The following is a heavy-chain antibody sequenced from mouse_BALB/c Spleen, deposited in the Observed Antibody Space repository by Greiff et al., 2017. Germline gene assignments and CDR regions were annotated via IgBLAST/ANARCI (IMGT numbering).Heavy chain of an antibody. CDR2: INPSNGRT. CDR1: GYTFTSYW. J-gene: IGHJ4*01. V-gene: IGHV1S81*02. CDR3: ARRGPYYYAMDY. Sequence: QQSCKASGYTFTSYWMHWVKQRPGQGLEWIGEINPSNGRTNYNEKFKSKATLTVDKSSSTAYMQLSSLTSEDSAVYYCARRGPYYYAMDYWGQGTSVTVSS.